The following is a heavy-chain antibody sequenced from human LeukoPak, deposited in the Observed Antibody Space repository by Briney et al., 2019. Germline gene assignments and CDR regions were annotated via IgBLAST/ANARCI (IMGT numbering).Heavy chain of an antibody. CDR1: GFTFSHYG. CDR3: ARGRGGDYGGNSGHFDY. D-gene: IGHD4-23*01. CDR2: IWYDGSNE. J-gene: IGHJ4*02. Sequence: PGRSLRLSCAASGFTFSHYGMHWVRQAPGKGLEWVAVIWYDGSNEYYADSVKGQFTISRDNSKNTLYLQMNSLRAEDTAVYYCARGRGGDYGGNSGHFDYWGQGTLVTVSS. V-gene: IGHV3-33*01.